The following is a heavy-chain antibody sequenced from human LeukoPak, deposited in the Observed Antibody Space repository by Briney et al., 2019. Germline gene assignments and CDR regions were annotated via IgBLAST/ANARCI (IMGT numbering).Heavy chain of an antibody. CDR1: GFSFRSYA. V-gene: IGHV3-23*01. D-gene: IGHD3-22*01. CDR3: TRGLYYDDGTGWDY. J-gene: IGHJ4*02. CDR2: ISGHDGTT. Sequence: PGGSLRLSCEASGFSFRSYAMAWVRQAPGKGLQWVSGISGHDGTTYYADSVKGRSTISRDNSKDTLYLQMSSLTVADTAVYFCTRGLYYDDGTGWDYWGQGTLVTVSS.